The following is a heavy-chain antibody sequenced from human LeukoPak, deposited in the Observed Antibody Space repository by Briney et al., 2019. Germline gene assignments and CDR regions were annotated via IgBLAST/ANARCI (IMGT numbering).Heavy chain of an antibody. CDR2: IYPGDSET. V-gene: IGHV5-51*01. CDR1: GYGFTNYW. D-gene: IGHD2-8*01. Sequence: GESLQISCKTSGYGFTNYWIGWVRQMPGRGLEWMGIIYPGDSETTYSPSFQGQVTISADKSVSTAYLQWNSLKASDTAMFYCAASIVRTPHEYYFNYWGQGTLVAVSS. CDR3: AASIVRTPHEYYFNY. J-gene: IGHJ4*02.